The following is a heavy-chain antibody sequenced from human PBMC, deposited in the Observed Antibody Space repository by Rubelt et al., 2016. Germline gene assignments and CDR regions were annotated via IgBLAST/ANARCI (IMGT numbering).Heavy chain of an antibody. D-gene: IGHD3-22*01. CDR1: GGTFSSYA. J-gene: IGHJ4*02. V-gene: IGHV1-69*01. Sequence: QVQLVQSGAEVKKPGSSVKVSCKASGGTFSSYAISWVRQAPGQGLEWTGGLILIFGTANYAQKFQWRATITADESTSTAYMELSSLRSEDTAVDYCAREAYYYDSSGYPHFDYWGQGTLVTVSS. CDR2: LILIFGTA. CDR3: AREAYYYDSSGYPHFDY.